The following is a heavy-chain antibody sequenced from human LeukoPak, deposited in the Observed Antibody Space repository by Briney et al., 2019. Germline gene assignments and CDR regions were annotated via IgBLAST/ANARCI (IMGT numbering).Heavy chain of an antibody. CDR3: ARLGDVRYYYYGMDV. CDR2: IYPGDSDT. CDR1: GYIFTSYW. D-gene: IGHD3-16*01. V-gene: IGHV5-51*01. Sequence: GESLKISCKGSGYIFTSYWIGWVRQMPGKGLEWMGIIYPGDSDTRYSPSFQGQVTISADKSISTAYLQWSSLKASDTAMYYCARLGDVRYYYYGMDVWGQGTTVTVSS. J-gene: IGHJ6*02.